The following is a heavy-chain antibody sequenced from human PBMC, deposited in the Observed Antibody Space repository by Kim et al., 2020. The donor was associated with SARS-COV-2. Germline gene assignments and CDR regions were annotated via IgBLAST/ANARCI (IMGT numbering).Heavy chain of an antibody. D-gene: IGHD2-2*01. J-gene: IGHJ6*02. V-gene: IGHV1-69*13. Sequence: SVKVSCKASGGTFSSYAISWVRQAPGQGLEWMGGIIPIFGTANYAQKFQGRVTITADESTSTAYMELSSLRSEDTAVYYCARGKYQLRYYYYYGMDVWGQGTTVTVSS. CDR3: ARGKYQLRYYYYYGMDV. CDR2: IIPIFGTA. CDR1: GGTFSSYA.